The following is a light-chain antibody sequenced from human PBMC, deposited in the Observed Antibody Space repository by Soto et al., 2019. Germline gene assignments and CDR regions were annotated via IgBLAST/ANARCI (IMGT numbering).Light chain of an antibody. CDR1: SSNIGAGYD. CDR3: HSYDSSLSGSV. CDR2: GNT. J-gene: IGLJ3*02. Sequence: QSALTQPPSVSGAPGQRVTIPCTGSSSNIGAGYDVHWYQQLPGTAPKLLIYGNTNRPSGVPDRFSGSKSGTSASLAITGLQAEDEADYYCHSYDSSLSGSVFGGGTKLTV. V-gene: IGLV1-40*01.